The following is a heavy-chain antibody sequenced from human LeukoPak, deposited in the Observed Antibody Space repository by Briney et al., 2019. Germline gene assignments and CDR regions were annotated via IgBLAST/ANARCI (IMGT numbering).Heavy chain of an antibody. CDR1: GYSFTSYW. V-gene: IGHV5-51*01. CDR3: ARRGSGSYYWFDP. J-gene: IGHJ5*02. CDR2: IYPGDSDT. Sequence: NAGESLKISCKGSGYSFTSYWIGWVRQMPGKGLELMGIIYPGDSDTRYSPSFQGQVTISADKSISTAYLQWSSLKASDTAMYYCARRGSGSYYWFDPWGQETLVTVPS. D-gene: IGHD1-26*01.